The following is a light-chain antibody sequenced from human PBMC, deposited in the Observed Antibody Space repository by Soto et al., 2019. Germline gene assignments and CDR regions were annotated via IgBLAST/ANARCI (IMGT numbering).Light chain of an antibody. J-gene: IGLJ1*01. CDR1: SPNIGKNF. V-gene: IGLV1-51*01. CDR3: GTWDSSLRGGV. Sequence: QSALTQPPSVSAAPGQKVTISCSGSSPNIGKNFVSWYQQVPGTAPKLLIYDNDKRPSGIPDRFSGSKSSASATLDITGLQTGDVADYYCGTWDSSLRGGVFGTGTKVTVL. CDR2: DND.